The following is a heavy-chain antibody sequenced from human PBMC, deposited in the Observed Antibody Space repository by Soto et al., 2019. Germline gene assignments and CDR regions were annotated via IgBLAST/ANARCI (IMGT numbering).Heavy chain of an antibody. V-gene: IGHV3-30*18. CDR1: GFTFSNYG. D-gene: IGHD1-1*01. J-gene: IGHJ4*02. CDR3: AKEGPITNWYFDY. CDR2: ISYDGNVA. Sequence: QVQLVESGGGVVQPGRSLRLSCAASGFTFSNYGMHWVRQAPGKGLEWVIVISYDGNVAYYADSVKGPFTISRDNSKNTLYLQMNSLRTEYTAMYYCAKEGPITNWYFDYWGQGTLVTVSS.